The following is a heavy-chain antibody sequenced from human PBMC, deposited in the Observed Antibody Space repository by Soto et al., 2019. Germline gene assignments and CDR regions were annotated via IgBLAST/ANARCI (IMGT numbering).Heavy chain of an antibody. CDR2: ISSSGSTI. D-gene: IGHD4-17*01. J-gene: IGHJ4*02. V-gene: IGHV3-48*03. CDR3: ARAVYGDYFDY. Sequence: PGGSLRLSCAAPGFTFSSYEMNWVRQAPGKGLEWVSYISSSGSTIYYADSVKGRFTISRDNAKNSLYLQMNSLRAEDTAVYYCARAVYGDYFDYWGQGTLVTVSS. CDR1: GFTFSSYE.